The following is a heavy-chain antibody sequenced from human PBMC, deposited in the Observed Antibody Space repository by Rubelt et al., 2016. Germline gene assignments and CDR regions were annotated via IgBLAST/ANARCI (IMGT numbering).Heavy chain of an antibody. V-gene: IGHV1-2*06. CDR3: AVSYNSQWV. CDR2: INPDSGGT. J-gene: IGHJ4*02. CDR1: GYTFTNFF. Sequence: QVQLVQSGAEVKKPGASVKVSCKASGYTFTNFFMHWVRQAPGQGLEWMGRINPDSGGTNYAQKFQGRVTMTRDTSISTAYMQLSNLRSDDTAVYYCAVSYNSQWVWGQGTLVTVSS. D-gene: IGHD1-14*01.